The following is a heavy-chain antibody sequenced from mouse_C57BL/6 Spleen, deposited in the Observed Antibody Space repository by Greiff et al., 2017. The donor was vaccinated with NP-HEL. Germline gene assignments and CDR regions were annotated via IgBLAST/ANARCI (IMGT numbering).Heavy chain of an antibody. CDR2: IYPRSGNT. CDR3: ARRDYYGSSYPSYAMDY. J-gene: IGHJ4*01. D-gene: IGHD1-1*01. V-gene: IGHV1-81*01. Sequence: VQLQQSGAELARPGASVKLSCKASGYTFTSYGISWVKQRTGQGLEWIGEIYPRSGNTYYNEKFKGKATLTADKSSSTAYMELRSLTSEDSAVYFCARRDYYGSSYPSYAMDYWGQGTSVTVSS. CDR1: GYTFTSYG.